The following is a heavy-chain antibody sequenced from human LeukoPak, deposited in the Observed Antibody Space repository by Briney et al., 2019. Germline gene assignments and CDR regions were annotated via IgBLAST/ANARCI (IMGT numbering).Heavy chain of an antibody. V-gene: IGHV3-7*01. CDR1: GFTFSSYW. Sequence: GGSLRLSCAASGFTFSSYWMSWVRQAPGKGLEWVANIKQDGSEKYYVDSVKGRFTISRDNSKNTLYLQMNSLRAEDTAVYYCARENYDYVWGSYPDYWGQGTLVTVSS. CDR3: ARENYDYVWGSYPDY. J-gene: IGHJ4*02. D-gene: IGHD3-16*02. CDR2: IKQDGSEK.